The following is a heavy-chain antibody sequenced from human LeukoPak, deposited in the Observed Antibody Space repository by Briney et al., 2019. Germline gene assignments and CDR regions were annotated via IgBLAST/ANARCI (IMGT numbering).Heavy chain of an antibody. CDR2: IYYSGST. CDR1: GGSISSSSYY. J-gene: IGHJ4*02. Sequence: KPSETLSLTCTVSGGSISSSSYYWGWIRQPPGKGLEWIGSIYYSGSTYYNPSLKSRVTISVDTSKNQFSLKLSSVTAADTAVYYCARFLGSTSKLAPEVWGQGTLVTVSS. V-gene: IGHV4-39*01. D-gene: IGHD2-2*01. CDR3: ARFLGSTSKLAPEV.